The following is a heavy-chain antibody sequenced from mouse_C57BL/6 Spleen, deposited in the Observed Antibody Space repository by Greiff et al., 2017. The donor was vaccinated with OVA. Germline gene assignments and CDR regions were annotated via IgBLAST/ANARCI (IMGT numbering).Heavy chain of an antibody. D-gene: IGHD2-1*01. J-gene: IGHJ3*01. CDR1: GYAFSSSW. CDR3: ARGGNFFAY. V-gene: IGHV1-82*01. Sequence: QVQLQQSGPELVKPGASVKISCKASGYAFSSSWMNWVKQRPGKGLEWIGRIYPGDGDTNYNGKFKGKATLTADKSSSTAYMQLSSRTSEDSAVYFCARGGNFFAYWGQGTLVTVSA. CDR2: IYPGDGDT.